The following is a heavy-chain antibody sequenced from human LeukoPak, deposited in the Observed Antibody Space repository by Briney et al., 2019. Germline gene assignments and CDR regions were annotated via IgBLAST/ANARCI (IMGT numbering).Heavy chain of an antibody. CDR1: GGSISSDNW. J-gene: IGHJ4*02. CDR2: IYNSGST. CDR3: AGYVPVNYGSGSYFRD. D-gene: IGHD3-10*01. V-gene: IGHV4-4*02. Sequence: RASETLSLTCAVSGGSISSDNWWSWVRQPPGKGLERIGEIYNSGSTNYNPSLKSRVTTSIDKSKNQFFLKLSSVTAADTAVYYCAGYVPVNYGSGSYFRDWGQGTLVTVSS.